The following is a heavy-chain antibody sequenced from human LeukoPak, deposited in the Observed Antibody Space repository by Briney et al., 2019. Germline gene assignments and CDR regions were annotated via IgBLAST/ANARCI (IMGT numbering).Heavy chain of an antibody. V-gene: IGHV3-7*01. Sequence: GGSLRPSCAASGFTFSSYWMSWVRQAPGKGLEWVANIKQDGSEKYYVDSVKGRFTISRDNAKNSLCLQMNSLRAEDTAVYYCARDGSYYYYMDVWGKGTTVTISS. D-gene: IGHD3-10*01. CDR3: ARDGSYYYYMDV. CDR1: GFTFSSYW. CDR2: IKQDGSEK. J-gene: IGHJ6*03.